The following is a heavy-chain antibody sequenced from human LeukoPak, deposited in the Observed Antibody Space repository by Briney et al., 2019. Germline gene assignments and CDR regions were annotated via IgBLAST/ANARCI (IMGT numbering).Heavy chain of an antibody. CDR2: INHSGST. CDR3: ARGWILTGYYFDY. V-gene: IGHV4-34*01. D-gene: IGHD3-9*01. CDR1: GFTFSTFA. J-gene: IGHJ4*02. Sequence: GSLRLSCAASGFTFSTFAMIWVRQPPGKGLEWIGEINHSGSTNYNPSLKSRVTISVDTSKNQFSLQLNSVTPEDTAVYYCARGWILTGYYFDYWGQGTLVTVSS.